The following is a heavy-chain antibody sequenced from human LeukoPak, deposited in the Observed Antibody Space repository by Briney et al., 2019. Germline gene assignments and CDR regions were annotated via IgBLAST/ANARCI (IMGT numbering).Heavy chain of an antibody. J-gene: IGHJ4*02. CDR1: GGSMSSYY. CDR3: ARHVGGGSSTGFDI. Sequence: PSETLSLTCTVSGGSMSSYYWSWIRQPPGKGLEWIAYIYYSGGTSYNPSLKSRVTILVDTSNNQFSLKLSSVTAADTAVYYCARHVGGGSSTGFDIWGQGTLVTVSS. CDR2: IYYSGGT. V-gene: IGHV4-59*08. D-gene: IGHD2-2*01.